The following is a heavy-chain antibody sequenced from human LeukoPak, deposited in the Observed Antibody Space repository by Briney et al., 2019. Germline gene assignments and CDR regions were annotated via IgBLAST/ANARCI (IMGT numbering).Heavy chain of an antibody. Sequence: ASVKVSCKASGYTFTGYYMHWVRQAPGQGLEWMGRINPNSGGTNYAQKFQGRVTMTRDTSISTAYMELSRLRSDDTAVYYCARVLRGSSSSALDIWGQGTMVTVSS. CDR2: INPNSGGT. V-gene: IGHV1-2*06. D-gene: IGHD6-6*01. CDR1: GYTFTGYY. CDR3: ARVLRGSSSSALDI. J-gene: IGHJ3*02.